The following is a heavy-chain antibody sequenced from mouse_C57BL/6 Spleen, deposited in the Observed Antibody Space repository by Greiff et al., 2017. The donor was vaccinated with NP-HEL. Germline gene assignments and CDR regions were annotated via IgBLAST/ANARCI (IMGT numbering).Heavy chain of an antibody. CDR1: GYTFTSYW. V-gene: IGHV1-69*01. CDR2: IDPSDSYT. Sequence: VQLQQPGAELVMPGASVKLSCKASGYTFTSYWMHWVKQRPGQGLEWIGEIDPSDSYTNYNQKFKGKSTLTVDKSSSTAYMQLSSLTSEDSAVYYCARRGVADSDYWGQGTTLTVSS. D-gene: IGHD1-1*01. CDR3: ARRGVADSDY. J-gene: IGHJ2*01.